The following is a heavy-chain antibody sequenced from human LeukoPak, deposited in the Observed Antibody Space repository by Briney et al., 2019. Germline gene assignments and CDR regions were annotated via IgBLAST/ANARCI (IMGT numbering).Heavy chain of an antibody. V-gene: IGHV4-39*07. CDR1: GGSISSSSYY. CDR2: IYYSGST. Sequence: PSETLSLTCTVSGGSISSSSYYWGWIRQPPGKGLEWIGSIYYSGSTYYNPSLKSRVTISEDTSKNQFSLKLSSVTAADTAVYYCARVVTTYVWGSYRPNWFDPWGQGTLVTVSS. D-gene: IGHD3-16*02. J-gene: IGHJ5*02. CDR3: ARVVTTYVWGSYRPNWFDP.